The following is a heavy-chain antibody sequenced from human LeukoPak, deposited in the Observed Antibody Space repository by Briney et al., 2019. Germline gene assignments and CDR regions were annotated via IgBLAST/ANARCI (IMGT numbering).Heavy chain of an antibody. D-gene: IGHD2-15*01. CDR1: EFTFGDYA. CDR3: TRHRFSGGSCYNY. Sequence: GGSLRLSCTASEFTFGDYAMSWVRQAPGKGLEWVGFIRSKVYGGTTEYAASVKGRFTISRDDSKSIAYLQMNSLKTEDTAVYYCTRHRFSGGSCYNYWGQGTLVTVSS. V-gene: IGHV3-49*04. CDR2: IRSKVYGGTT. J-gene: IGHJ4*02.